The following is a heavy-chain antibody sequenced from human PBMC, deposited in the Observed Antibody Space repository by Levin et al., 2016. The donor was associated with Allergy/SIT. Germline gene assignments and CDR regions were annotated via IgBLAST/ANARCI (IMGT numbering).Heavy chain of an antibody. Sequence: SETLSLTCTVSGGSISSGGYYWSWIRQHPGKGLEWIGYIYYSGSTYYNPSLKSRVTISVDTSKNQFSLKLSSVTAADTAVYYCARKGDYPNWFDPWGQGTLVTVSS. CDR1: GGSISSGGYY. D-gene: IGHD4-11*01. CDR2: IYYSGST. J-gene: IGHJ5*02. V-gene: IGHV4-31*03. CDR3: ARKGDYPNWFDP.